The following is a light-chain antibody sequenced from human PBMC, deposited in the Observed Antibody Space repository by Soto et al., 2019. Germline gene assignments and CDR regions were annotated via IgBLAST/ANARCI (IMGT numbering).Light chain of an antibody. CDR2: SNS. CDR3: AAWDDALRGV. Sequence: QSVLTQPPSASGTPGQKVTISCSGSSSNIGRNYVSWYQQLPGTAPTLLIYSNSQRPSGVPDRFSGSKSGTSASLAISELRSEDEADYYCAAWDDALRGVFGGGTKVTVL. J-gene: IGLJ3*02. CDR1: SSNIGRNY. V-gene: IGLV1-47*02.